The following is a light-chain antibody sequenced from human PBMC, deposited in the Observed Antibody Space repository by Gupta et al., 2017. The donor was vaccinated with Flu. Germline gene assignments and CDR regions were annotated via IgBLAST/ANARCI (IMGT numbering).Light chain of an antibody. J-gene: IGLJ3*02. CDR2: NND. CDR3: TTWDDSLNGRV. CDR1: GADTGANP. Sequence: GADTGANPVNWYQQFPGTAPKLLLYNNDQRPSGVPARISGSRSGTSASLAIRGLQSEEEADYYCTTWDDSLNGRVFGGGTKLTVL. V-gene: IGLV1-44*01.